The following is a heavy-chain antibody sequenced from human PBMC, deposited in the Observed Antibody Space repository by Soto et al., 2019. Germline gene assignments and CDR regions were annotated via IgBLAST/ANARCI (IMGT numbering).Heavy chain of an antibody. CDR2: ISRSGNKT. V-gene: IGHV3-23*01. CDR1: GVRFSPYA. Sequence: XGSLRLSCAAAGVRFSPYAMSWVRQAPGKGLECVSSISRSGNKTYYADSVKGRFTISGDNSKETLFLQMNGLSAEDTALYYCARGVRLHFDNWGQGTLVTVSS. J-gene: IGHJ4*02. CDR3: ARGVRLHFDN.